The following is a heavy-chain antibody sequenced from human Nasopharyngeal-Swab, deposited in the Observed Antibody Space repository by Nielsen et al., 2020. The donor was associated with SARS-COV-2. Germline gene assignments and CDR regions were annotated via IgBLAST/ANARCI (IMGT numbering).Heavy chain of an antibody. V-gene: IGHV1-18*01. Sequence: ASVKVSCKASGYTFTSYGISWVRQAPGQGLEWMGWISASNGNTNYAQTLQGRVTMTTDTSTSTAYMELRSLRSDDTAVYYCARDGAMRYCSSTSCSPGGGMDVWGQGTTVTVSS. CDR1: GYTFTSYG. CDR2: ISASNGNT. CDR3: ARDGAMRYCSSTSCSPGGGMDV. D-gene: IGHD2-2*01. J-gene: IGHJ6*02.